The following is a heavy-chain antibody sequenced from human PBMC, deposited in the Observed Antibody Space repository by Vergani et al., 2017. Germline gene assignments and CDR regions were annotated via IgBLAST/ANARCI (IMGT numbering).Heavy chain of an antibody. V-gene: IGHV3-30*03. Sequence: QVQLVESGGGVVQPGRSLRLSCAASGFTFSSYGMHWVRQAPGKGLEWVAVISYDGSNKYYADSVKGRFTISRDNSKNTLYLQMNSLKTEDTAVYYCTTDPGLYSWRSVYIDYWGQGTLVTVSS. CDR3: TTDPGLYSWRSVYIDY. CDR2: ISYDGSNK. CDR1: GFTFSSYG. D-gene: IGHD1-1*01. J-gene: IGHJ4*02.